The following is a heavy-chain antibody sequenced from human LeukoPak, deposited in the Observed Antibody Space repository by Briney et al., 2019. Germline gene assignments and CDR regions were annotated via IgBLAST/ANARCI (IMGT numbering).Heavy chain of an antibody. CDR2: ISGSGGST. V-gene: IGHV3-23*01. D-gene: IGHD3-22*01. CDR3: ARGTYDSSGYFCAD. J-gene: IGHJ4*02. Sequence: GVTLRLSCAASGFTFSTYGMSWVRQAPGKGLEWVSAISGSGGSTHYADSVKGRFTIFRDNSKNTLYLQMNSLRAEDTALYYCARGTYDSSGYFCADWGQGTLVIVSS. CDR1: GFTFSTYG.